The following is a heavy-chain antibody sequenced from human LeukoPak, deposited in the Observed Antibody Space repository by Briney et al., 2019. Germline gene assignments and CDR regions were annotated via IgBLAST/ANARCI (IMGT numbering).Heavy chain of an antibody. CDR3: ARGVLGGAIDY. J-gene: IGHJ4*02. Sequence: PGRSLRLSCAASGFTFSNYWMHWVRQAPGKGLVWVSRINSDGSSTRYADSVKGRFTISRDNAKNTLYPQMNSLRDEDTAVYYCARGVLGGAIDYWGQGTLVTVSS. V-gene: IGHV3-74*01. D-gene: IGHD3-16*01. CDR2: INSDGSST. CDR1: GFTFSNYW.